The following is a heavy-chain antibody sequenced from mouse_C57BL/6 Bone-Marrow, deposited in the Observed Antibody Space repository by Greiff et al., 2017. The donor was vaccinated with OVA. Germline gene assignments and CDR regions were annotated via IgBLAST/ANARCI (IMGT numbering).Heavy chain of an antibody. D-gene: IGHD1-1*01. CDR2: INSDGGST. Sequence: EVKLMESGGGLVQPGESLKLSCESNEYEFPSYDMSWVRKTPEKRLELVAAINSDGGSTYYPDTMERRVIISRDNTKKTLYLQMSSLRSEDTALYYCARQRGFYYLDYWGQGTTLTVSS. J-gene: IGHJ2*01. CDR3: ARQRGFYYLDY. CDR1: EYEFPSYD. V-gene: IGHV5-2*01.